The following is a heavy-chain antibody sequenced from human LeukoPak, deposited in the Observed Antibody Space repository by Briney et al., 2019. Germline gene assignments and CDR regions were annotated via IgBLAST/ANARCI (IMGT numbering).Heavy chain of an antibody. J-gene: IGHJ5*02. Sequence: SETLSLTCTVSGGSISSYYWSWIRQPPGKGLEWIGYIYYSGSTNYNPSLKSRVTISVDTSKDQFSLKLSSVAAADTAVYYCARTYSGSYFDPWGQGTLVTVSS. CDR3: ARTYSGSYFDP. CDR1: GGSISSYY. V-gene: IGHV4-59*01. D-gene: IGHD1-26*01. CDR2: IYYSGST.